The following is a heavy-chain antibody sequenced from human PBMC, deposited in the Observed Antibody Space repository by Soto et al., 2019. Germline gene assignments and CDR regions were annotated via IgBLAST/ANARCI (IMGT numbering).Heavy chain of an antibody. CDR3: AKAVGSYGNFDY. CDR1: GFTFDDYA. D-gene: IGHD5-18*01. CDR2: ISWNSGSI. Sequence: EVQLVESGGGLVQPGRSLRLSCGASGFTFDDYAMHWVRQAPGKGLEWVSGISWNSGSIGYADSVKGRFTISRDNAKNSLYLQMTSLRAEDTALYYCAKAVGSYGNFDYWGQGTLVTVSS. J-gene: IGHJ4*02. V-gene: IGHV3-9*01.